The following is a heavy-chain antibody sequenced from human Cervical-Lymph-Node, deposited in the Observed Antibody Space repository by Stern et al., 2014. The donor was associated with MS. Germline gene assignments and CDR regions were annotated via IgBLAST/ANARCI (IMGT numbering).Heavy chain of an antibody. J-gene: IGHJ6*02. CDR1: GGTFSSYA. D-gene: IGHD1-26*01. CDR2: IIPIFGTA. CDR3: ARGELKEGLVRGMDV. V-gene: IGHV1-69*01. Sequence: QMQLVQSGAEVKKPGSSVKVSCKASGGTFSSYAISWVRQAPGQGLEWMGGIIPIFGTANYAQKFQGGVTITADESTQTRFMELSSLRSEDTAVYYCARGELKEGLVRGMDVWGQGTPVTVSS.